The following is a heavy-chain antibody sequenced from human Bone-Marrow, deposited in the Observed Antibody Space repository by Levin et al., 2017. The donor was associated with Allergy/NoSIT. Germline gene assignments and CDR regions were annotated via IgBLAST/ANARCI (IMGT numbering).Heavy chain of an antibody. Sequence: SQTLSLTCAVSGDSIRSGHWWAWVRQPPGKGLEWIGGIYWSGATKYSPSLKSRVTLSVDTSRNQFSLNLMSAAAADTAVYYCVRGNDHDFDWGAYWGQGILVTVSS. CDR2: IYWSGAT. CDR1: GDSIRSGHW. J-gene: IGHJ4*02. D-gene: IGHD3-9*01. V-gene: IGHV4-4*02. CDR3: VRGNDHDFDWGAY.